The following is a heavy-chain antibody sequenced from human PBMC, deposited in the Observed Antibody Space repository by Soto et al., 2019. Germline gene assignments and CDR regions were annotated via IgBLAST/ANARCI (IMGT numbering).Heavy chain of an antibody. D-gene: IGHD7-27*01. CDR3: ARDTLSGDLGGGDY. V-gene: IGHV1-69*08. J-gene: IGHJ4*02. CDR1: GGTFSSYT. CDR2: IIPILGIA. Sequence: QVQLVQSGAEVKKPGSSVKVSCKASGGTFSSYTISWVRQAPGQGLEWMGRIIPILGIANYAQKFQVRVTSTADKSTGTAYMELSSLRSEDTAVYYCARDTLSGDLGGGDYWGQGTLVTVSS.